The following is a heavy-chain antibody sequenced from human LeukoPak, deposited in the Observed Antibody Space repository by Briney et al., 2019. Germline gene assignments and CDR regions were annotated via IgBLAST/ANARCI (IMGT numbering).Heavy chain of an antibody. J-gene: IGHJ4*02. D-gene: IGHD3-22*01. CDR3: ARVGTYYYDSSGYYTRRAFDY. Sequence: ASVKVSCKASGGTFISYAISWVRQAPGQGLEWMGGIIPIFGTANYAQKFQGRVTITADESTSTAYMELSSLRSEDTAVYYCARVGTYYYDSSGYYTRRAFDYWGQGTLVTVSS. V-gene: IGHV1-69*01. CDR1: GGTFISYA. CDR2: IIPIFGTA.